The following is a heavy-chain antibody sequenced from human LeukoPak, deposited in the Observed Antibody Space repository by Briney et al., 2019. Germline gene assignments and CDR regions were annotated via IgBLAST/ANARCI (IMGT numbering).Heavy chain of an antibody. CDR1: GGSISSGDYY. Sequence: SETLSLTCTVSGGSISSGDYYWSWIRQPPGKGLEWIGYIYYSGSTYYNPSLKSRVTISVDTSKNQFSLKLSSVTAADTAVYYCARVIDGWYEDYWGQGTLVTVSS. CDR2: IYYSGST. J-gene: IGHJ4*02. V-gene: IGHV4-30-4*01. D-gene: IGHD6-19*01. CDR3: ARVIDGWYEDY.